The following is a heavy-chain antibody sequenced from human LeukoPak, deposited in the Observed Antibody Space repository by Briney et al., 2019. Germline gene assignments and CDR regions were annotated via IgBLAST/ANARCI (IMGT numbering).Heavy chain of an antibody. V-gene: IGHV3-11*06. J-gene: IGHJ3*02. CDR3: ARACSGGSCLSGKDAFDI. D-gene: IGHD2-15*01. CDR2: ISSSGTYT. CDR1: GFTFSDYY. Sequence: PGGSLRLSCAASGFTFSDYYMSWIRQAPGKGLEWVSYISSSGTYTNYADSVKGRSTISRDNAKNSLYLQMNSLRADDTAVYYCARACSGGSCLSGKDAFDIWGQGTMATVSS.